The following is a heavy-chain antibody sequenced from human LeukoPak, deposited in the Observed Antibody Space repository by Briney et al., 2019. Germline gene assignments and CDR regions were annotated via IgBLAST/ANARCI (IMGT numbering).Heavy chain of an antibody. Sequence: SQTLSLTCTVSGGSISSGIYYWSWIRQPAGKGLEWIGRIYSSGNTNYNPSLKSRVTISVDTSKNQFSLKLSSVTAADTAMYYCGRDLNGVTDPWGQGTLVTVPS. V-gene: IGHV4-61*02. CDR3: GRDLNGVTDP. D-gene: IGHD3-16*02. CDR1: GGSISSGIYY. CDR2: IYSSGNT. J-gene: IGHJ5*02.